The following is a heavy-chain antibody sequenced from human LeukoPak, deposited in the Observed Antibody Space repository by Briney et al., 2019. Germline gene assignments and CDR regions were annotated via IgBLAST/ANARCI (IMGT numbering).Heavy chain of an antibody. J-gene: IGHJ6*03. Sequence: PAETLSLTCTVSGGSFSSGCYYWTWIPQPPGMGLVWIMSIFYSGSTNYNPSLKSRVTISVDTSKNHFSLKLSSVTAADTAVYYCARVLSGTHTSYFYYYMDVWGKGTTVTVSS. CDR1: GGSFSSGCYY. CDR3: ARVLSGTHTSYFYYYMDV. V-gene: IGHV4-61*03. CDR2: IFYSGST. D-gene: IGHD1-1*01.